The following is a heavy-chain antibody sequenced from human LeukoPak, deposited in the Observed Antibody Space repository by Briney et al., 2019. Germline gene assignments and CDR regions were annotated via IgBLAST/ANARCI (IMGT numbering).Heavy chain of an antibody. D-gene: IGHD5-18*01. CDR2: ISSNGGST. CDR1: GFTFSSYA. Sequence: GGSLRLSCAASGFTFSSYAMHWVRQAPGKGLEYVSAISSNGGSTYYADSVKGRFTVSRDNSKNTLYLQMNSLRAEDTAVYYCAKDFLNTAMGIFDYWGQGTLVTVSS. V-gene: IGHV3-64*04. CDR3: AKDFLNTAMGIFDY. J-gene: IGHJ4*02.